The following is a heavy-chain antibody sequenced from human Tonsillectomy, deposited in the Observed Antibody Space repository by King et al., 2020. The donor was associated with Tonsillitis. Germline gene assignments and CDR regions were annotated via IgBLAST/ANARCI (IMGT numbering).Heavy chain of an antibody. J-gene: IGHJ3*02. D-gene: IGHD5-12*01. Sequence: VQLVESGGGLVQPGGSLKLSCAASGFTFSGSAMHWVRQASGKGLEWVGRIRTKANSYATAYAASVKGRFTISRDDSKNTAYLQMSSQKTEDAAVYYCTTVYIVAHDAFDMWGQGTMVTVSS. CDR2: IRTKANSYAT. CDR3: TTVYIVAHDAFDM. CDR1: GFTFSGSA. V-gene: IGHV3-73*02.